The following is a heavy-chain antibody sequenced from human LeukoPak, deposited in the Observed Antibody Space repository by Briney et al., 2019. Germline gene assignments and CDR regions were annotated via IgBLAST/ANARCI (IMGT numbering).Heavy chain of an antibody. CDR2: IIPIFGTA. CDR1: GGTFSSYA. CDR3: ARDSLLFPYYYYMDV. J-gene: IGHJ6*03. V-gene: IGHV1-69*05. Sequence: SVKVSCKASGGTFSSYAISWVRQAPGQGLEWMGRIIPIFGTANYAQKFQGRVTITTDESTSTAYMELSSLRSEDTAVYYRARDSLLFPYYYYMDVWGKGTTVTVSS. D-gene: IGHD3-10*01.